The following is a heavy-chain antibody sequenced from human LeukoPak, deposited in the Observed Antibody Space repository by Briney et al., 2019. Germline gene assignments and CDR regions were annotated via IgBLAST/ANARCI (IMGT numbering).Heavy chain of an antibody. CDR1: GFTFSNYA. V-gene: IGHV3-23*01. D-gene: IGHD6-6*01. CDR2: TSGSGRST. J-gene: IGHJ4*02. CDR3: AKGRDSSSSSEPFDY. Sequence: PGGSLRLSCAASGFTFSNYAMNWVRQAPGKGLEWVSTTSGSGRSTSYADSVRGRFTISRDNSKNTLYLQMDSLRVEDTALYYCAKGRDSSSSSEPFDYWGQGTLVTVSS.